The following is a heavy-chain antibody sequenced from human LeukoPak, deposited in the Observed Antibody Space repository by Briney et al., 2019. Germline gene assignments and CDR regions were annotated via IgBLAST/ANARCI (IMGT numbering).Heavy chain of an antibody. J-gene: IGHJ4*02. V-gene: IGHV3-21*01. CDR1: GFTFSSYW. CDR2: ISSSSSYI. D-gene: IGHD5-12*01. Sequence: GGSLRLSCAASGFTFSSYWMHWVRQAPGKGLEWVSSISSSSSYIYYADSVKGRFTISRDNAKNSLYLQMNSLRAEDTAVYYCARDSRGRSFDYWGQGTLVTVSS. CDR3: ARDSRGRSFDY.